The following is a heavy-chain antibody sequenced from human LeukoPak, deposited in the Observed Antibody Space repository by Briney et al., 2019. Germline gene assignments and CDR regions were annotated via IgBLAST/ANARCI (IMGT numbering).Heavy chain of an antibody. Sequence: GASVKVSFTASGYTFTGYNMHWVGQAPGQGLEWMGWIDPNSGGTNYAQKFQGRVTVTRDTSIGTAYMELSRLTSDDTAVYYCARGSILGASGGLRAHDYWGQGTLVTVSS. CDR2: IDPNSGGT. CDR3: ARGSILGASGGLRAHDY. D-gene: IGHD3-10*01. J-gene: IGHJ4*02. CDR1: GYTFTGYN. V-gene: IGHV1-2*02.